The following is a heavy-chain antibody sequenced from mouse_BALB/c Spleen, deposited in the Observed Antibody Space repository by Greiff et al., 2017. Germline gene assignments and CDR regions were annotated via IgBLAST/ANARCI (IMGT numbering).Heavy chain of an antibody. CDR3: ARGGIRTTVVAKDAMDY. V-gene: IGHV1-9*01. CDR2: ILPGSGST. CDR1: GYTFSSYW. D-gene: IGHD1-1*01. J-gene: IGHJ4*01. Sequence: VQLQQSGAELMKPGASVKISCKATGYTFSSYWIEWVKQRPGHGLEWIGEILPGSGSTNYNEKFKGKATFTADTSSNTAYMQLSSLTSEDSAVYYCARGGIRTTVVAKDAMDYWGQGTSVTVSS.